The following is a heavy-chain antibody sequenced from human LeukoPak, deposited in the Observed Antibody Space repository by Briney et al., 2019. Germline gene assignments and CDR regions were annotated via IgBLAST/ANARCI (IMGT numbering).Heavy chain of an antibody. CDR3: ARGGGKSSGYFDF. CDR2: INHSGST. D-gene: IGHD3-22*01. Sequence: SETLSLTCAVYGGSFSGYYGSWIRQPPGKGLEWIGEINHSGSTNYNPSLKSRVTISVDTSKNQFSLKLSSVTAADTAVYYCARGGGKSSGYFDFWGQGTPVTVSS. CDR1: GGSFSGYY. J-gene: IGHJ4*02. V-gene: IGHV4-34*01.